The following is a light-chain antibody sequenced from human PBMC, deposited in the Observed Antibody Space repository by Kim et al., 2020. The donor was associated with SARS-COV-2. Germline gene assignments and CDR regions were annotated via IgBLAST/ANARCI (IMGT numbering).Light chain of an antibody. CDR3: QQYTTSPPAYT. CDR1: QSISSEF. Sequence: PGERATPSCRASQSISSEFLAWYQQIAGQPPRLLIFCASNRAAGIPDRFSGGGSGTDFTLTITRLEPADSAIYYCQQYTTSPPAYTFGQGTKLEI. V-gene: IGKV3-20*01. CDR2: CAS. J-gene: IGKJ2*01.